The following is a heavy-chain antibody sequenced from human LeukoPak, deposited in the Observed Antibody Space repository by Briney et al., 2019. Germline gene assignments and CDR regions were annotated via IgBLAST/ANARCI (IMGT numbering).Heavy chain of an antibody. J-gene: IGHJ4*02. V-gene: IGHV3-23*01. CDR1: GFTFSSFA. D-gene: IGHD6-19*01. Sequence: GGSLRLSCAASGFTFSSFAMSWVRQAPGKGLEWVSAISGSGGSTYYADSVKGRFTISRDNSKNTLYLQMNSLRAEDTAVYYCAKARDSSGWYFDYWGQGTLVTVSS. CDR2: ISGSGGST. CDR3: AKARDSSGWYFDY.